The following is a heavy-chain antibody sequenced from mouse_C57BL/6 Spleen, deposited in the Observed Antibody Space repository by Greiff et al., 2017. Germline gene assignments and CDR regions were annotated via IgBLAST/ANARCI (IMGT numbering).Heavy chain of an antibody. CDR1: GFNIKDYY. CDR2: IDPEDGET. J-gene: IGHJ2*01. Sequence: VQLQQSGAELVKPGASVKLSCTASGFNIKDYYMHWVKQRTEQGLEWIGRIDPEDGETKYAPKFPGKATITADTSSNTAYLQLSSLTSEDTAVYYCASITTVVAPYFDYWGQGTTLTVSS. V-gene: IGHV14-2*01. D-gene: IGHD1-1*01. CDR3: ASITTVVAPYFDY.